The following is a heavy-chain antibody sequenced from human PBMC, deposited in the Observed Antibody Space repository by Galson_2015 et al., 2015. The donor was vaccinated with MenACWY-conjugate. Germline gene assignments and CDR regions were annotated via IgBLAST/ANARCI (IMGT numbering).Heavy chain of an antibody. CDR1: GFTFSSYW. CDR2: INSDGSST. D-gene: IGHD2-2*01. Sequence: SLRLSCAASGFTFSSYWMHWVRQAPGKGLVWVSLINSDGSSTSYADSVKGRFTISRDNAENTLYLQMNSLRAEDTAVYYCAVYCSSTRFYGASGGYWGQGTLVTVSS. CDR3: AVYCSSTRFYGASGGY. V-gene: IGHV3-74*01. J-gene: IGHJ4*02.